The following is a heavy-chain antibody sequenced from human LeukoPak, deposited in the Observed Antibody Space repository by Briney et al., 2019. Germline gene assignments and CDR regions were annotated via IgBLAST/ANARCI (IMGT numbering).Heavy chain of an antibody. CDR1: GGSINSYY. CDR2: INHSGST. D-gene: IGHD2-2*01. CDR3: AIHIVVVPAAKKKNWFDP. Sequence: PSETLSLTCTVSGGSINSYYWSWIRQPAGKGLEWIGEINHSGSTNYNPSLKSRVTISVDTSKNQFSLKLSSVTAADTAVYYCAIHIVVVPAAKKKNWFDPWGQGTLVTVSS. V-gene: IGHV4-34*01. J-gene: IGHJ5*02.